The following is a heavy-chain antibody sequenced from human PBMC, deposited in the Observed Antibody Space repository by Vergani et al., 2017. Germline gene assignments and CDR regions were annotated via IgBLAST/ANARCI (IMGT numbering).Heavy chain of an antibody. CDR1: GFTFTSSA. Sequence: QMQLVQSGPEVKKPGTSVKVSCKASGFTFTSSAVQWVRQARGQRIEWIGWIVVGSGNTNYAQKFQERVTITRDMSTSTAYMELSSLRSEDTAVYYCAADLYLGWLVPNWFDPWGQGTLVTVSS. CDR2: IVVGSGNT. J-gene: IGHJ5*02. V-gene: IGHV1-58*01. CDR3: AADLYLGWLVPNWFDP. D-gene: IGHD3-3*01.